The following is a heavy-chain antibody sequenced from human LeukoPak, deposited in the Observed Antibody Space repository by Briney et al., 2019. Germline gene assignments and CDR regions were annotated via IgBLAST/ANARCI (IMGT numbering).Heavy chain of an antibody. V-gene: IGHV1-69*05. D-gene: IGHD3-22*01. CDR3: ARGRYDSSGYGDY. Sequence: RASVKVSCKASGGTFSSYAISWVRQAPGQGLEWMGGIIPIFGTANYAQKFQGRVTMTRDTSTSTVYVELSSLRSEDTAVYYCARGRYDSSGYGDYWGQGTLVTVSS. J-gene: IGHJ4*02. CDR1: GGTFSSYA. CDR2: IIPIFGTA.